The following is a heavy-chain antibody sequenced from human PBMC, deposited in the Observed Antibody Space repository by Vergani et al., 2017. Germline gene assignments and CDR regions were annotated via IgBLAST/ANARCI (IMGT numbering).Heavy chain of an antibody. D-gene: IGHD1-26*01. CDR2: IYYSGST. CDR1: GGSISSYY. J-gene: IGHJ5*02. CDR3: AREDIVGATTRFDP. Sequence: QVQLQESGPGLVKPSETLSLTCTVSGGSISSYYWSWIRQPPGKGLEWIGYIYYSGSTNYNPSLKSRVTISVDTSKNQFSLKLISVTAADTAVYYCAREDIVGATTRFDPWGQGTLVTVSS. V-gene: IGHV4-59*12.